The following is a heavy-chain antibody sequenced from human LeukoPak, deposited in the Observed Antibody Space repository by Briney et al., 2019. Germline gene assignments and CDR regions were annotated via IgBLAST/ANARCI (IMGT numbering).Heavy chain of an antibody. V-gene: IGHV4-59*01. CDR3: ARGARRGWFDP. D-gene: IGHD3-16*01. Sequence: PSETLSLTCTVSGGSISSYYWSWLRQPPGKGLEWIGYIHYSGSTNYNPSLKSRVTISVDTSKNQFSLKLSSVTAADTAVYYCARGARRGWFDPWGQGTLVTVSS. CDR1: GGSISSYY. CDR2: IHYSGST. J-gene: IGHJ5*02.